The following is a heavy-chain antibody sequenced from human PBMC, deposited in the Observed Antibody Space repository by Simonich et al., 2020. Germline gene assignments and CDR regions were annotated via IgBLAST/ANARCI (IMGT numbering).Heavy chain of an antibody. CDR3: ARAYSSSWYNWFDP. D-gene: IGHD6-13*01. CDR2: KWYVGSNK. V-gene: IGHV3-33*01. J-gene: IGHJ5*02. Sequence: QVQLVESGGGVVQPGRSLRLSWAASGFTFSSWGMHWVRPAPGKGVGWCAVKWYVGSNKYYAGAVKGRFTIPRDNSKNTLYLQMNSLRAEDTAVYYCARAYSSSWYNWFDPWGQGTLVTVSS. CDR1: GFTFSSWG.